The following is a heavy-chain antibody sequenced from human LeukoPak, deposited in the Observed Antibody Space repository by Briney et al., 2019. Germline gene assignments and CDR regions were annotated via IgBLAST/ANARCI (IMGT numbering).Heavy chain of an antibody. D-gene: IGHD3-10*01. CDR1: GYTFTGYY. CDR2: INPNSGGT. J-gene: IGHJ5*02. Sequence: ASVTVSCTASGYTFTGYYMHWVRQAPGQGRDGMGWINPNSGGTNYSQKFQGRVTITRDTSISTAYMELSVLRSDDMAVYYSARANMVRGVGLFFDRNWFDPWGQGTLVTVSS. CDR3: ARANMVRGVGLFFDRNWFDP. V-gene: IGHV1-2*02.